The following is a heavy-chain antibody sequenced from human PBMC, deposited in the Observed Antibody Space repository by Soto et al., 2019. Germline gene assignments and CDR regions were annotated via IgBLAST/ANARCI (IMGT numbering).Heavy chain of an antibody. V-gene: IGHV6-1*01. D-gene: IGHD1-7*01. CDR1: GDSVSSNSAA. Sequence: SPTLSLPCAISGDSVSSNSAAWNWIRQSPSRGLEWLGRTYYRSKWYNDYAVSVKSRITINPDTSKNQFSLQLNSVTPEDTAVYYCAREAYNWNYNYYYYYGMDVWGQGTTVTVSS. CDR3: AREAYNWNYNYYYYYGMDV. J-gene: IGHJ6*02. CDR2: TYYRSKWYN.